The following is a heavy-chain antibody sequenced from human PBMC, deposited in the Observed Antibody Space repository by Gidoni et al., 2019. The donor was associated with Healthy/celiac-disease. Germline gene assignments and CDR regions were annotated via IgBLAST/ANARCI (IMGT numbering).Heavy chain of an antibody. D-gene: IGHD2-2*01. CDR1: GFTCSSYS. J-gene: IGHJ5*02. CDR3: ARGDCSSTSCYGPWFDP. V-gene: IGHV3-21*01. Sequence: EVQLVESGGGLVKPGGSLRLSCAASGFTCSSYSMNWVRQAPGKGLEWVSSISSSSSYIYYADSVKGRFTISRDNAKNSLYLQMNSLRAEDTAVYYCARGDCSSTSCYGPWFDPWGQGTLVTVSS. CDR2: ISSSSSYI.